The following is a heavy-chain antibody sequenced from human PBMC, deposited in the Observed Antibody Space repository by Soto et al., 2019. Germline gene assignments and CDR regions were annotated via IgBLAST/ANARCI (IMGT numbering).Heavy chain of an antibody. J-gene: IGHJ6*02. Sequence: SETLSLTCAVSGGSISSSNWWSWVRQPPGKGLEWIGEIYHSGSTNYNPSLKRPVTISVDKSKNQFSLKLSSVTAADTAVYYCARDNRGQLPIYYYYGMDVWGQGTTVTVSS. CDR2: IYHSGST. V-gene: IGHV4-4*02. D-gene: IGHD2-2*01. CDR1: GGSISSSNW. CDR3: ARDNRGQLPIYYYYGMDV.